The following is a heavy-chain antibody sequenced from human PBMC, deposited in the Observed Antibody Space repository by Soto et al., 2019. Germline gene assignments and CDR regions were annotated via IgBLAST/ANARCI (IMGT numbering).Heavy chain of an antibody. Sequence: SETLSLTCTVSGGSISSSSYYWGWIRQPPGKGLEWIGSIYYSGSTYYNPSLKSRVTISVDTSKKQFSLKLSSVTAADTAVYYCAREYSYGFNYYYYGMDVWGQGTTVTVSS. D-gene: IGHD5-18*01. CDR3: AREYSYGFNYYYYGMDV. V-gene: IGHV4-39*02. CDR1: GGSISSSSYY. CDR2: IYYSGST. J-gene: IGHJ6*02.